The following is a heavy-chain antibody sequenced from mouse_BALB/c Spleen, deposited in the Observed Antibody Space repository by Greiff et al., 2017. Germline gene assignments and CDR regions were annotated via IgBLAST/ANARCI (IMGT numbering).Heavy chain of an antibody. J-gene: IGHJ4*01. D-gene: IGHD3-2*01. Sequence: QVQLKQSGAELARPGASVKLSCKASGYTFTSYWMQWVKQRPGQGLEWIGAIYPGDGDTRYTQKFKGKATLTADKSSNTAYMQLSSLTSEDSAVYFCARSGTARATNYAMDYWGQGTSVTVSS. CDR2: IYPGDGDT. CDR3: ARSGTARATNYAMDY. V-gene: IGHV1-87*01. CDR1: GYTFTSYW.